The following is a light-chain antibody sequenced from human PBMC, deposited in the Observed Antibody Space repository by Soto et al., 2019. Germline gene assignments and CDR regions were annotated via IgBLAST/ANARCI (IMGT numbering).Light chain of an antibody. V-gene: IGKV3-15*01. Sequence: EIVMTQSPATLSVSPGERATLSCRASQSVSSNLAWYQQKPGQAPRLLIYGASTRATGIPARFSGSGSGTVFTLAISSLQSEDFAVYYCQQYNNWPLTFGGGNKVEIK. CDR2: GAS. CDR1: QSVSSN. CDR3: QQYNNWPLT. J-gene: IGKJ4*01.